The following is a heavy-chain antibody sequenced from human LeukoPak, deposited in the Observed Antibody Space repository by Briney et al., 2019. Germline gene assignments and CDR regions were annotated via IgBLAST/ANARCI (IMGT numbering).Heavy chain of an antibody. Sequence: GGSLRLSYAASGLPFSTYAMTWVRQPPGKGLEWVSVISGSGGTTYYADSVKGRFTLSRDNSKNTLYLQMNSLRAEDTAVYYCAKSIGGVVVVAADYWGQGTLVTVSS. CDR2: ISGSGGTT. D-gene: IGHD2-15*01. CDR3: AKSIGGVVVVAADY. V-gene: IGHV3-23*01. J-gene: IGHJ4*02. CDR1: GLPFSTYA.